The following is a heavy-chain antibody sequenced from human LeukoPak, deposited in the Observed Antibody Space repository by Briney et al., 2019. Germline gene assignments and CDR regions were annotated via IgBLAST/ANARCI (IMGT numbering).Heavy chain of an antibody. V-gene: IGHV4-4*02. Sequence: SETLSLTCAVSGGSISSSNWWSWVRQPPGEGLEWIGEIYHSGSTNYNPSLKSRVTISVDTSKNQFSLKLSSVTAADTAVYYCARGPHPYYYDSSGYYYFDYWGQGTLVTVSS. CDR2: IYHSGST. J-gene: IGHJ4*02. D-gene: IGHD3-22*01. CDR1: GGSISSSNW. CDR3: ARGPHPYYYDSSGYYYFDY.